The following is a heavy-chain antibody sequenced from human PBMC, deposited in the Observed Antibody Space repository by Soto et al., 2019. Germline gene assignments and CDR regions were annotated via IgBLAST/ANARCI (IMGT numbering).Heavy chain of an antibody. CDR3: AREDRDRETGLVPSAIDGMDV. CDR2: IIPIFGIA. D-gene: IGHD2-2*01. V-gene: IGHV1-69*08. CDR1: GGTFSRYS. Sequence: QVQLVQSGAEVKKPGSSVKVSCKASGGTFSRYSITWVRQAPGHGLEWIGRIIPIFGIASYAQKFQGRVTITADDSTSTAYMELSSLISDDTAVYYCAREDRDRETGLVPSAIDGMDVWCQGTTVTVSS. J-gene: IGHJ6*02.